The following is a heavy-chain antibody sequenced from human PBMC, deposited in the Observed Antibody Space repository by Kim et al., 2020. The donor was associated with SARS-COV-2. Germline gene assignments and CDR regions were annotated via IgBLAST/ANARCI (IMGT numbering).Heavy chain of an antibody. Sequence: GGSLRLSCAASGFTFSSYAMSWVRQAPGKGLEWVSAISGSGGSTYYADSVKGRFTISRDNSKNTLYLQMNSLRAEDTAVYYCAKDSIMRYFDWLTFPYYYGMDVWGQGTTVTVSS. CDR1: GFTFSSYA. J-gene: IGHJ6*02. CDR2: ISGSGGST. V-gene: IGHV3-23*01. D-gene: IGHD3-9*01. CDR3: AKDSIMRYFDWLTFPYYYGMDV.